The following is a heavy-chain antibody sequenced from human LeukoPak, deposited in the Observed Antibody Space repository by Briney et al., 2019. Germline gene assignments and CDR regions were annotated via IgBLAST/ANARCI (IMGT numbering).Heavy chain of an antibody. J-gene: IGHJ4*02. V-gene: IGHV5-51*01. D-gene: IGHD6-13*01. CDR2: IYPGDSDT. CDR1: GYSFTSYW. Sequence: GESLKISCKGSGYSFTSYWIGWVRQMPGKGLERMGIIYPGDSDTRYIPSLQGQVTLSVDKSISPAYLQWSSLKASDTAMYYCARQVAAASDSWGQGTLVTVSS. CDR3: ARQVAAASDS.